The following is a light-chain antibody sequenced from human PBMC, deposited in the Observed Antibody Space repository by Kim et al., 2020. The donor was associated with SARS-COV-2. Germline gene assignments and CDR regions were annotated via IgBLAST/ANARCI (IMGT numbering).Light chain of an antibody. V-gene: IGKV4-1*01. CDR1: QSVLYSSNNKNY. CDR3: QQYYSTPYT. CDR2: WAS. J-gene: IGKJ2*01. Sequence: DIVMTQSPDSLAVSLGERATINCKSSQSVLYSSNNKNYLAWYQQKPGQPPKLLIYWASTRESGVPDRFSGSGPGTDFTLTISSLQAEDVAVYYCQQYYSTPYTFGQGTKLEI.